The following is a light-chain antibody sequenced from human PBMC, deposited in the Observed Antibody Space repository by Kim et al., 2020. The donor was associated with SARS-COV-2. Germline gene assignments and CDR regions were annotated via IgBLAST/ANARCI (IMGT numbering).Light chain of an antibody. J-gene: IGLJ1*01. V-gene: IGLV1-40*01. CDR3: QSYDSSLSALYV. CDR2: GNS. CDR1: STNIGAGYD. Sequence: VTISCTGRSTNIGAGYDVHWYQQLPGTAPKLLIYGNSDRPSGVPDRFSGSKSGTSASLAIPGLQAEDEADYYCQSYDSSLSALYVFGTGTKVTVL.